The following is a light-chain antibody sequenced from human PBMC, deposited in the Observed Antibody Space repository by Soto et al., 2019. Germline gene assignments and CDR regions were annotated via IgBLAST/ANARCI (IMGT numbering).Light chain of an antibody. CDR3: TQYKTWPPLT. CDR2: GAF. V-gene: IGKV3-15*01. Sequence: EIVMTQSPATLSVSPGETATLSCRASQSVSYNLAWYQQKPGQGPRLLIYGAFTRATGIPARFSGSGSGTEFTLTISSLQSEDFEVYYCTQYKTWPPLTFGGGTKVEIK. J-gene: IGKJ4*01. CDR1: QSVSYN.